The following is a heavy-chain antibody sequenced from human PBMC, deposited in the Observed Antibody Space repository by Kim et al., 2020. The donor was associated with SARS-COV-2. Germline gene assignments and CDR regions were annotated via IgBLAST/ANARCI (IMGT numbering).Heavy chain of an antibody. J-gene: IGHJ4*02. CDR1: GFTFSSYA. D-gene: IGHD2-8*01. CDR3: AKVNGQGRYFDY. V-gene: IGHV3-23*01. CDR2: ISGSGGST. Sequence: GSLRLSCAASGFTFSSYAMSWVRQAPGKGLEWVSAISGSGGSTYYADSVKGRFTISRDNSKNTLYLQMNSLRAEDTAVYYCAKVNGQGRYFDYWGQGTLVTVSS.